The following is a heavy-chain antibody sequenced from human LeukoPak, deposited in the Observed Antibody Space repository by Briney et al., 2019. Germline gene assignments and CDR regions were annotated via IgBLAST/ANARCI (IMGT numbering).Heavy chain of an antibody. Sequence: GGSLRLSCAAAGFTFSGSAMHWVRQASGKGLEWVGRIRSKANSYATAYAASVKGRFTISRDDSKNTAYLQMNSLKTEDMAVYYCTFYYDSMGDYWGQGTLVTVSS. J-gene: IGHJ4*02. D-gene: IGHD3-22*01. CDR3: TFYYDSMGDY. V-gene: IGHV3-73*01. CDR2: IRSKANSYAT. CDR1: GFTFSGSA.